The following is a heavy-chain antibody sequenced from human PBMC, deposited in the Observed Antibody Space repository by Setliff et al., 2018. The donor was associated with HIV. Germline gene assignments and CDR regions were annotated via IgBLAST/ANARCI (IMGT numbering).Heavy chain of an antibody. Sequence: PGGSLRLSCAASGFTFDDYAMHWVRQAPGKGLEWVSGISWNSGSIGYADSVKGRFTISRDNAKNSLYLQMNSLRAEDTALYYCAKDMVYYYDSSGYPFDYWGQGTLVTVSS. CDR2: ISWNSGSI. D-gene: IGHD3-22*01. V-gene: IGHV3-9*01. J-gene: IGHJ4*02. CDR3: AKDMVYYYDSSGYPFDY. CDR1: GFTFDDYA.